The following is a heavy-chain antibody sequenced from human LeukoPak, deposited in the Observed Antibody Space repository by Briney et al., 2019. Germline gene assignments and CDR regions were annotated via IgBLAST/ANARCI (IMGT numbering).Heavy chain of an antibody. CDR3: ARGLRDGYSDY. Sequence: PSETLSLTCTVSGGSFSGYYWSWIRQPPGKGLEWIGEINHSGSTNYNPSLKSRVTISVDTSKNQFSLKLSSVTAADTAVYYCARGLRDGYSDYWGQGTLVTVSS. V-gene: IGHV4-34*01. D-gene: IGHD5-24*01. CDR1: GGSFSGYY. CDR2: INHSGST. J-gene: IGHJ4*02.